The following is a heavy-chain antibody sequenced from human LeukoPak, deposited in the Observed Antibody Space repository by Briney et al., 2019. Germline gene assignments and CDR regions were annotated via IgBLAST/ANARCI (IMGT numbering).Heavy chain of an antibody. CDR3: ARLGSGWSFDY. CDR1: GFTFSSYG. CDR2: IWYDGSNK. V-gene: IGHV3-33*01. Sequence: TGGSLRLSCAASGFTFSSYGMNWVRQAPGKGLEWVAVIWYDGSNKYYADSVKGRFTISRDNSKNTVSLQLNSLRAEDTAVYYCARLGSGWSFDYWGQGTLVAVYS. J-gene: IGHJ4*02. D-gene: IGHD6-19*01.